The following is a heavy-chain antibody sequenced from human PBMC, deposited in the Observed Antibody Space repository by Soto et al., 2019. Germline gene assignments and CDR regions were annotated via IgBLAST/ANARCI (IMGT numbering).Heavy chain of an antibody. CDR1: GGTFGHHT. J-gene: IGHJ4*02. Sequence: QVQLVQSGAEVKKPGSSVKVSCKASGGTFGHHTISWVRQAPGQGLEWMGRVIPMIGITNYAQNFQDRVTITADKSTSTAYMELRSLRSDDTAVYYWAKSLGHCVVASCYRPSEYWGQGTLVTVSP. CDR2: VIPMIGIT. CDR3: AKSLGHCVVASCYRPSEY. V-gene: IGHV1-69*02. D-gene: IGHD2-2*01.